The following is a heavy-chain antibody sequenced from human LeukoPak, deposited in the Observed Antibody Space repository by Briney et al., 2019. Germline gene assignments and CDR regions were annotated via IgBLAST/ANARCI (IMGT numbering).Heavy chain of an antibody. J-gene: IGHJ6*03. V-gene: IGHV3-20*04. CDR3: ARSHSSSSYYYYYMDV. CDR2: IKWNGGST. Sequence: GGSLRLSCAASGFPFDDYGMSWVRQAPGKGLEWVSGIKWNGGSTGYADSVKGRFTISRDNAKNSLYLQMNSLRAEDTALYYCARSHSSSSYYYYYMDVWGKGTTVTVSS. D-gene: IGHD6-6*01. CDR1: GFPFDDYG.